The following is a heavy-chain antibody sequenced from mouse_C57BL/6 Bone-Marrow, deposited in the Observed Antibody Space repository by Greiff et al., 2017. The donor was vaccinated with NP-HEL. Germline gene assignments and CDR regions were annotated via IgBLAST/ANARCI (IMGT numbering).Heavy chain of an antibody. V-gene: IGHV8-8*01. CDR3: ARIADYDYDDAMDY. CDR2: IWWDDDK. J-gene: IGHJ4*01. D-gene: IGHD2-4*01. CDR1: GFSLSTFGMG. Sequence: QVTLKVSGPGILQPSQTLSLTCSFSGFSLSTFGMGVGWIRQPSGKGLEWLAHIWWDDDKYYNPAMKSPLTTPMDTSKNQVFLKITNVDTSDTATYYCARIADYDYDDAMDYWGQGTSVTVSS.